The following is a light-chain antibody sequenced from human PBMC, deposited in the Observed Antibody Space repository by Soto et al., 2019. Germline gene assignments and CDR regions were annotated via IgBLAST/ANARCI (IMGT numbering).Light chain of an antibody. J-gene: IGLJ2*01. Sequence: QSVLTQAASVSGSPGQSISISCTGSSSDVGSSDLVSWYQQHPGKAPKLMIYDVTKRPSGVSTRFSGSKSGNTASLTISGLQAEDEAHYYCCSYAGSHVLFGGGTRSPS. V-gene: IGLV2-23*02. CDR2: DVT. CDR3: CSYAGSHVL. CDR1: SSDVGSSDL.